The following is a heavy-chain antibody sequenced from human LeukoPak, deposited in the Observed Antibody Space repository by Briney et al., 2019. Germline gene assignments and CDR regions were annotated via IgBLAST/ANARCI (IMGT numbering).Heavy chain of an antibody. V-gene: IGHV3-48*03. CDR1: GFTFSSYE. Sequence: GGSLRLSCAASGFTFSSYEMNWVRQAPGKGLEWVSYISSSGSTIYYADSVKGRFTISRDNAKNSLYLQMNSLRAEDMAVYYCARIPAIAGIDYWGQGTLVTVSS. CDR3: ARIPAIAGIDY. D-gene: IGHD6-13*01. CDR2: ISSSGSTI. J-gene: IGHJ4*02.